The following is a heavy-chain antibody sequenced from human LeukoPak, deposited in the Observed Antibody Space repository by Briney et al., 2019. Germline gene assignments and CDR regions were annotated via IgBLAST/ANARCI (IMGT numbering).Heavy chain of an antibody. Sequence: GGSLRLSCAASGLTFSGYAMSWVRQAPGKGLEWVSAISGSGGSTYYADSVKGRFTISRDNSKNTLYLQMNSLRAEDTAVYYCAKDGSGSYYRTPFDYWGQGTLVTVSS. CDR3: AKDGSGSYYRTPFDY. D-gene: IGHD3-10*01. CDR2: ISGSGGST. J-gene: IGHJ4*02. CDR1: GLTFSGYA. V-gene: IGHV3-23*01.